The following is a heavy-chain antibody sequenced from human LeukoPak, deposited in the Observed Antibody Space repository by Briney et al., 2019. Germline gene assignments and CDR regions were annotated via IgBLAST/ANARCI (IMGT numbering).Heavy chain of an antibody. CDR3: ARGTTMVTNYFDY. CDR1: GGTFNSFA. Sequence: GASVTVSCKASGGTFNSFAISWVRQAPGQGLEWMGGIIPIFGTANYAQKFQGRVTITADESTSTAYMELSSPRSEDTAVYYCARGTTMVTNYFDYWGQGTLVTVSS. V-gene: IGHV1-69*01. CDR2: IIPIFGTA. J-gene: IGHJ4*02. D-gene: IGHD5-18*01.